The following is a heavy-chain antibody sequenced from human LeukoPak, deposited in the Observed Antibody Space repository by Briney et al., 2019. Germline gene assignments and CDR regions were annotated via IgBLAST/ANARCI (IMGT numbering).Heavy chain of an antibody. J-gene: IGHJ6*03. Sequence: GGSLRLSCAASGFTVSSLAMHWVRQAPGKGLEWVSSSGTRSGTKYYADSVKGRFTISRDNAKNSLFLQMSSLRVEDTAVYYCARVAQGATTENYFYYYMDVWGKGTTVTVPS. D-gene: IGHD4-11*01. CDR2: SGTRSGTK. CDR1: GFTVSSLA. CDR3: ARVAQGATTENYFYYYMDV. V-gene: IGHV3-21*01.